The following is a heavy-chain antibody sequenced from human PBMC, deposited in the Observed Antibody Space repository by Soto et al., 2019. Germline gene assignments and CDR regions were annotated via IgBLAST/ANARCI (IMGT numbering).Heavy chain of an antibody. CDR2: ISSSSSTI. D-gene: IGHD3-9*01. J-gene: IGHJ4*01. CDR1: GFTFSSYS. V-gene: IGHV3-48*01. Sequence: GGSLRLSCAASGFTFSSYSMNWVRQAPGKGLEWVSYISSSSSTIYYADSVKGRFAISRDDSRDMVYMEMYSLKTDDTAVYYCTTDSLFTGQLVRMDNWGHGTLVTVSS. CDR3: TTDSLFTGQLVRMDN.